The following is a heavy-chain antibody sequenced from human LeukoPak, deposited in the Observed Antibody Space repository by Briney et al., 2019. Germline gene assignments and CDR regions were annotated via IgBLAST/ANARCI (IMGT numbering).Heavy chain of an antibody. D-gene: IGHD6-19*01. Sequence: ASVKVSCKASGYTFTSYDINWVRQAPGQGLEWMGGMNPNSGNTGYAQKFQGRVTMTRNTSITTAYMELSSLRSEDTAVYYCARVYSSGWYGWFEPWGQGNLVTVSS. CDR1: GYTFTSYD. CDR3: ARVYSSGWYGWFEP. CDR2: MNPNSGNT. J-gene: IGHJ5*02. V-gene: IGHV1-8*01.